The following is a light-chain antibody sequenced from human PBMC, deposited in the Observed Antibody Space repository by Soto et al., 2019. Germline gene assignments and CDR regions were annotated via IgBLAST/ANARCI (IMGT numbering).Light chain of an antibody. J-gene: IGKJ1*01. V-gene: IGKV4-1*01. Sequence: EIVLTQSPLSLPVTPGEPASISCRSSQSLLHDNGIHYLDWYQQKPGQPPKLLIYWASTRESGVPDRFSGSGAGTDFTLTISSLQAEDVAGYYRQQYLGIPRTFGQGTKVDIK. CDR2: WAS. CDR1: QSLLHDNGIHY. CDR3: QQYLGIPRT.